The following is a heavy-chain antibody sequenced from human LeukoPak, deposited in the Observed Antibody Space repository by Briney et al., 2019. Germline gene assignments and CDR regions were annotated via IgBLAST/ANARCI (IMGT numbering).Heavy chain of an antibody. CDR2: IYYSGST. Sequence: GSLRLSCAASGFTFSSYWMSWVRQPPGKGLEWIGSIYYSGSTYYNPSLKSRVTISVDTSKNQFSLKLSSVTAADTAVYYCAREGSSYDSSTNDAFDIWGQGTMVTVSS. CDR3: AREGSSYDSSTNDAFDI. V-gene: IGHV4-39*07. CDR1: GFTFSSYW. J-gene: IGHJ3*02. D-gene: IGHD3-22*01.